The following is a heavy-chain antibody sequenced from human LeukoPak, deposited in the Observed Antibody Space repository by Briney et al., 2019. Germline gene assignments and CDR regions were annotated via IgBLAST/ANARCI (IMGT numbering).Heavy chain of an antibody. Sequence: GGSLRLSCAASGFTFSSYWMHWVCQAPGKGLVWVSRINSDGSSTSYADSVKGRFTISRDNAKNTLYLQMNSLRAEDTAVYYCARVSVPASFDYWGQGTLVTVSS. CDR3: ARVSVPASFDY. D-gene: IGHD2-2*01. CDR2: INSDGSST. V-gene: IGHV3-74*01. CDR1: GFTFSSYW. J-gene: IGHJ4*02.